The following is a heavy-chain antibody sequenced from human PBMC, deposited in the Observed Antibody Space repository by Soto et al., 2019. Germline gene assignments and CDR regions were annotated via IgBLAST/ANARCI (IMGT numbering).Heavy chain of an antibody. CDR3: ARHDGGRFYYYYGMDI. CDR1: GYNFTTSW. J-gene: IGHJ6*02. Sequence: GESLKISCKGSGYNFTTSWIGCVRQIPGKGLEWMGIIYPHDSGTRYSPSFKGQVTISADKSINTAYLQWTSLKASDTAIYYCARHDGGRFYYYYGMDIWGQGTAVTVSS. D-gene: IGHD3-16*01. CDR2: IYPHDSGT. V-gene: IGHV5-51*01.